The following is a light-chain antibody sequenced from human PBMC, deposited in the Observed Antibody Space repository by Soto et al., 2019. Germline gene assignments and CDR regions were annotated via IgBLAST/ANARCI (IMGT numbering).Light chain of an antibody. CDR3: QQTYSIPLT. J-gene: IGKJ4*01. CDR2: AAS. Sequence: DIQMTQSPSSLSASLGDRVTIACRASQSISRYLNWYQHKPGKAPNLLIYAASSLKPGVPSRFRGSVSGTDFTLTIRSLQPEDFETYYCQQTYSIPLTFGGGTKVEI. CDR1: QSISRY. V-gene: IGKV1-39*01.